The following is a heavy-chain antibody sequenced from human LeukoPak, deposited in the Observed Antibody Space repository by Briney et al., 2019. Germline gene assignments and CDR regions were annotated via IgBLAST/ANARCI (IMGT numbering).Heavy chain of an antibody. CDR3: ARSRTGPNWFDP. V-gene: IGHV3-21*01. CDR1: GFTFSSYS. Sequence: GSLRLSCAASGFTFSSYSMNWVRQAPGKGLEWVSSIYSSGTYIYYADSVKGRFTISRDNAKNSLYLQMNSLRAEDTAVYYCARSRTGPNWFDPWGQGTLVTVSS. CDR2: IYSSGTYI. J-gene: IGHJ5*02. D-gene: IGHD1-14*01.